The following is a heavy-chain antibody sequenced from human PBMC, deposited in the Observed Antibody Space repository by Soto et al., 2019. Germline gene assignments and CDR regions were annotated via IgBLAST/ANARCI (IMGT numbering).Heavy chain of an antibody. J-gene: IGHJ4*02. CDR1: GGSISSGDYY. V-gene: IGHV4-30-4*01. Sequence: PSETLSLTCTVSGGSISSGDYYWSWIRQPPGKGLEWIGYIYYSGSTYYNPSLKSRVTISVDTSKNQFSLKLSSVTAADTAVYYCARDAYDYYDSSGSSAYDYWGQGTLVTVSS. D-gene: IGHD3-22*01. CDR3: ARDAYDYYDSSGSSAYDY. CDR2: IYYSGST.